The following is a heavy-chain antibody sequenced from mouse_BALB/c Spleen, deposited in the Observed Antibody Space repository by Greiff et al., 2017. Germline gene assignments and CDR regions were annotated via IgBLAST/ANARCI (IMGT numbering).Heavy chain of an antibody. CDR1: GFSLTSYG. CDR2: IWGDGST. CDR3: GRTTRYAMDY. Sequence: VKLVESGPGLVAPSQSLSITCTVSGFSLTSYGVHWVRQPPGKGLEWLGMIWGDGSTDYNSALKSRLSISKDNSKSQVFLKMNSLQTDDTAMYYCGRTTRYAMDYWGQGTSVTVSS. J-gene: IGHJ4*01. V-gene: IGHV2-6-4*01. D-gene: IGHD2-14*01.